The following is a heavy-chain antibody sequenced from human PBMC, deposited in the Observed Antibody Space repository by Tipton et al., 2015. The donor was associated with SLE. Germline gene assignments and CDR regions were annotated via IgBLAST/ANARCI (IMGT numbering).Heavy chain of an antibody. D-gene: IGHD2-15*01. CDR2: IRSKASGGTA. CDR3: TRDRQVAV. V-gene: IGHV3-49*04. Sequence: RSLRLSCAASGFTFGDYAMSWVRQAPGKGLEWVGFIRSKASGGTAEYAASVKGRFTISRDDSKSIAYLQMNSLQTEDTAVYYCTRDRQVAVWGQGTMVTVSS. J-gene: IGHJ3*01. CDR1: GFTFGDYA.